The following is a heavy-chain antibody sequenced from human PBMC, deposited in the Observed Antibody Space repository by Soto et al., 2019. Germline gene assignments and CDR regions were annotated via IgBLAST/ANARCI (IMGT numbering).Heavy chain of an antibody. Sequence: QVQLQQWGAGLLKPSETLSLTCAVYGGSFSGYYWSWIRQPPGKGLEWIGEINHSGSTNYNPSLKRRVTISVDTSKNQFSLKLSSVTAADTAVYYCARGRGWWLRLDDYWGQGTLVTVSS. CDR1: GGSFSGYY. V-gene: IGHV4-34*01. CDR2: INHSGST. CDR3: ARGRGWWLRLDDY. D-gene: IGHD5-12*01. J-gene: IGHJ4*02.